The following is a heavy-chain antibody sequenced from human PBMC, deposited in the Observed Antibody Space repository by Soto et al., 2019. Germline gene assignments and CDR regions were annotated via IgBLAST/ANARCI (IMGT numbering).Heavy chain of an antibody. CDR1: GFSISSYW. CDR2: IRKDGSEK. Sequence: EVQLVESGGGLVQPGGSLRLSCAASGFSISSYWMNWVRQAPGKGLEWVAIIRKDGSEKDYVDSVKGRFTISRDNAKTSLYLQMNSPSDDDTAVYYCAGGSGWLSDSWGRGNLVTVSS. J-gene: IGHJ5*01. D-gene: IGHD6-19*01. V-gene: IGHV3-7*03. CDR3: AGGSGWLSDS.